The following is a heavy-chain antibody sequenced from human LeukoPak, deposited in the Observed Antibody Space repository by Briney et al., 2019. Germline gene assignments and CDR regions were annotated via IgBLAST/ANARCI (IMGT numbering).Heavy chain of an antibody. Sequence: GRSLRLSCTFSGLTFSDSAVTWVRQAPGKGLEWIGCTRGKVYGGTTEYAASVKGRITISRDESKSIAYLQMDSLTTEDTAVYFCARGERDFDYWGQGTLVTVSS. D-gene: IGHD3-16*01. J-gene: IGHJ4*02. CDR3: ARGERDFDY. CDR2: TRGKVYGGTT. V-gene: IGHV3-49*04. CDR1: GLTFSDSA.